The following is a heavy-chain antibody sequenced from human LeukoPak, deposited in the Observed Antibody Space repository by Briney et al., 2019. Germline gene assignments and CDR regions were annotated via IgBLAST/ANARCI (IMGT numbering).Heavy chain of an antibody. CDR2: IYYSGNT. D-gene: IGHD1-26*01. J-gene: IGHJ5*02. Sequence: SETLSLTCTVSGGSITSASYYWGWVRQPPGKGLEWIGSIYYSGNTYNNPSLKGRVTMSIDTSTSRFSLELRSVTAADTAVYFCARGPLYTESFARTWFDAWGRGTVVTVSS. CDR1: GGSITSASYY. CDR3: ARGPLYTESFARTWFDA. V-gene: IGHV4-39*01.